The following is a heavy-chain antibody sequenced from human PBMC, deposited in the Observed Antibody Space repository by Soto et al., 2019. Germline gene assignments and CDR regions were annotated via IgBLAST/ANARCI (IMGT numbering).Heavy chain of an antibody. CDR2: IYYSGNT. CDR3: ANYPTTVTSDY. V-gene: IGHV4-31*03. Sequence: PSETLSLTCTVSGGSISSGGYYWSWIRQHPGKGLEWIGYIYYSGNTYYNPSLKSRVTISVDTSKNQFSLKLSSVTAADTAVYYCANYPTTVTSDYWGQGTLVTVSS. D-gene: IGHD4-17*01. CDR1: GGSISSGGYY. J-gene: IGHJ4*02.